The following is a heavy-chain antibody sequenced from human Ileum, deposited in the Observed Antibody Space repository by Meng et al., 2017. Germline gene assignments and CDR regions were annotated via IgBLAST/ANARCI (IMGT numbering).Heavy chain of an antibody. CDR2: IHHSGRT. Sequence: QVQLTQWGAGLLKPSETLSLPCAGFGGSFHDYYWSWVRQSPGKGLEWIGQIHHSGRTNYKSSLERRVTISVDTSKSQFSLKLTSVTAADTAMYYCVRGPARETHDFDYWGQGALVTVSS. J-gene: IGHJ4*02. CDR1: GGSFHDYY. V-gene: IGHV4-34*01. D-gene: IGHD1-26*01. CDR3: VRGPARETHDFDY.